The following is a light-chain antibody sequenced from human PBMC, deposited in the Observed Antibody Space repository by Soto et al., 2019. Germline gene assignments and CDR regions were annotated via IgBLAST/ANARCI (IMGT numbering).Light chain of an antibody. CDR1: QSVSSSY. Sequence: EIVLTQSPGTLSLSPGERATLSCRASQSVSSSYLAWYQQKPGQAPRLLIYGASSRATGIPDRFSGSGSGKDFTLTISRLEAEDFAVYYCQQYGSSPGTFGQGTKLELK. J-gene: IGKJ2*01. V-gene: IGKV3-20*01. CDR3: QQYGSSPGT. CDR2: GAS.